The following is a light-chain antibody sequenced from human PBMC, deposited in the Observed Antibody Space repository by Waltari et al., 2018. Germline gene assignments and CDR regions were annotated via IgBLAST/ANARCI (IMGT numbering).Light chain of an antibody. V-gene: IGKV1-39*01. CDR3: QESDSTLTWT. J-gene: IGKJ1*01. CDR1: QSISRN. Sequence: DIQMTQSPSSLSASVGDRVTITCRASQSISRNLNWYQQKPGKAPRLLISGASSKQSGVPSRFSRSGSGTDFTLTITSLQAEDFATYYCQESDSTLTWTFGPGTKVEI. CDR2: GAS.